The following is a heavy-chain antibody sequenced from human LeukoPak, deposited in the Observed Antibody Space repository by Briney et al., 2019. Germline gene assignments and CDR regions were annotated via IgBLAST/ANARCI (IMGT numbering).Heavy chain of an antibody. D-gene: IGHD1-7*01. CDR1: GFTFTGYY. CDR3: VREGNELLTKNFDY. Sequence: ASVKVSCKASGFTFTGYYIHWVRQAPGQGLEWMGYINPHSGVTSSPQKFQGRVTLTTDTSISAAYMELSSLISDDTAMYYCVREGNELLTKNFDYWGQGALVTVSS. CDR2: INPHSGVT. V-gene: IGHV1-2*02. J-gene: IGHJ4*02.